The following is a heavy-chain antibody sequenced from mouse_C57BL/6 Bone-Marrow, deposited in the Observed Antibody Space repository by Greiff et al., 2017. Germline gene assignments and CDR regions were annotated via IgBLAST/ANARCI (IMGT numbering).Heavy chain of an antibody. CDR1: GFTFSDYG. CDR2: ISNLAYSI. V-gene: IGHV5-15*01. J-gene: IGHJ4*01. Sequence: EVQLVESGGGLVQPGGSLKLSCAASGFTFSDYGMAWVRQAPRKGPEWVAFISNLAYSIYYADTVTGRFTISRENAKNTLYLEMSSLRSEDTAMYYCARQGLWYAMDYGGQGTSVTVSS. D-gene: IGHD1-1*02. CDR3: ARQGLWYAMDY.